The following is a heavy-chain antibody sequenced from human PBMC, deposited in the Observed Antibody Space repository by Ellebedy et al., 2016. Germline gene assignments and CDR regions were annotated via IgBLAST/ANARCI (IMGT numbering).Heavy chain of an antibody. CDR1: GGSISSGGYS. V-gene: IGHV4-30-2*01. CDR3: ARAEQPYCSGGSCYLGYFDY. J-gene: IGHJ4*02. Sequence: SETLSLTXAVSGGSISSGGYSWSWIRQPPGKGLEWIGYIYHSGSTYYNPSLKSRVTISVDRSKNQFSLKLSSVTAADTAVYYRARAEQPYCSGGSCYLGYFDYWGQGTLVTVSS. CDR2: IYHSGST. D-gene: IGHD2-15*01.